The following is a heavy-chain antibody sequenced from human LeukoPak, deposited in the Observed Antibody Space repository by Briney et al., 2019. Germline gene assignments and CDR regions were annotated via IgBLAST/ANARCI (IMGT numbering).Heavy chain of an antibody. CDR1: GFTVSSNY. Sequence: GGSLRLSCAASGFTVSSNYMSWVRQAPGKGLEWVSVIYSGGSTYYADSVKGRFTISRDNSKNTLYLQMNSLRAEDTAVYYCARDPDRDAGFAYWGQGTLVTVSS. D-gene: IGHD5-24*01. CDR3: ARDPDRDAGFAY. V-gene: IGHV3-66*01. J-gene: IGHJ4*02. CDR2: IYSGGST.